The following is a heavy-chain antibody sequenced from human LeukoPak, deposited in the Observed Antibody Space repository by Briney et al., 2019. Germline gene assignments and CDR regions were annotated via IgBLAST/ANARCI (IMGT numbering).Heavy chain of an antibody. J-gene: IGHJ4*02. D-gene: IGHD5-18*01. Sequence: PGESLRLSCAASGFSVRLNYMTWVRPAPGKGLEWVSMIYSGGDTYYTDSVRGRFTVSRDDSKNTLYLQMNSLRAEDTAVYYCAKGTLDTPIDYWGQGTLVTVSS. CDR2: IYSGGDT. V-gene: IGHV3-53*01. CDR1: GFSVRLNY. CDR3: AKGTLDTPIDY.